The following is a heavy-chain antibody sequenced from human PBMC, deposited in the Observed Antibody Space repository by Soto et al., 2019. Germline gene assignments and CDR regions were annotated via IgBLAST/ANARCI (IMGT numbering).Heavy chain of an antibody. V-gene: IGHV3-30-3*01. CDR3: ARDGQIAAAGSGGSQIDY. Sequence: QVQLVEFGGGVVQPGRSLRLSCAASGFTFSSYAMHWVRQAPGKGLEWVAVISYDGSNKYYADSVKGRFTISRDNSKNTLYLQMNSLRAEDTAVYYCARDGQIAAAGSGGSQIDYWGQGTLVTVSS. CDR1: GFTFSSYA. D-gene: IGHD6-13*01. CDR2: ISYDGSNK. J-gene: IGHJ4*02.